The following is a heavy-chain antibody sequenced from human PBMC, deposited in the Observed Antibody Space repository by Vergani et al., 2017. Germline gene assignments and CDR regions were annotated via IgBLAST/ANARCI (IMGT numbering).Heavy chain of an antibody. V-gene: IGHV4-61*01. Sequence: QVQLQESGPGLVKPSETLSLTCTVSGGSVSSGSYYWSWIRQPPGKGLEWIGYIYYSGSTNYNPSLKSRVTISVDTSKNQFSLKLSSVTAADTAVYYCARGSSTGPWLQPGAYYYYYYGMDVWGQGTTVTVSS. CDR3: ARGSSTGPWLQPGAYYYYYYGMDV. CDR2: IYYSGST. CDR1: GGSVSSGSYY. J-gene: IGHJ6*02. D-gene: IGHD3-22*01.